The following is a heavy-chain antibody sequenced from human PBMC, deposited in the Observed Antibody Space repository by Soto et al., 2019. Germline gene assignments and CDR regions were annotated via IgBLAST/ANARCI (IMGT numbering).Heavy chain of an antibody. CDR1: GDSVSDNTAA. CDR2: TYYRSRWYN. V-gene: IGHV6-1*01. Sequence: QVQLQQSGPGLVKPSQTLSLTCAISGDSVSDNTAAWNWIRQSTSRGLEWLGRTYYRSRWYNDYAISMRSQIIINPNTSTNQFSLQMNSVTPEDTAVYYWARDGGIALTTFDFWGQGSLVTVSS. J-gene: IGHJ4*02. CDR3: ARDGGIALTTFDF. D-gene: IGHD4-17*01.